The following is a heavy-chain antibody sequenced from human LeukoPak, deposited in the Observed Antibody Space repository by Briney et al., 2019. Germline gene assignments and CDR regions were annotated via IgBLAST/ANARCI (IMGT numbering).Heavy chain of an antibody. CDR2: TGSTGVST. D-gene: IGHD2-2*01. CDR1: GFTFSSYA. J-gene: IGHJ4*02. Sequence: PGGPLRLSCAASGFTFSSYAMNWVRQAPGKGLEWVSGTGSTGVSTFYADSVKGRFTVSRDNSKNTPSLQMNSLRAEDTAVYYCAKDPGVVPAHYFDYWGQGTLVTVSS. V-gene: IGHV3-23*01. CDR3: AKDPGVVPAHYFDY.